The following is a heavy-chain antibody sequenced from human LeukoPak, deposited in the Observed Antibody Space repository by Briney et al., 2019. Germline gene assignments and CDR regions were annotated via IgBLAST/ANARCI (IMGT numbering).Heavy chain of an antibody. J-gene: IGHJ6*04. D-gene: IGHD5-18*01. CDR2: ISSSSSYT. CDR3: ARDTAMVRGVEYYYGMDV. CDR1: GFTFSDYY. Sequence: GGSLRLSCAASGFTFSDYYMSWIRQAPGKGLECVSYISSSSSYTNYADSVKGRFTISRDNAKNSLYLQMNSLRAEDTAVYYCARDTAMVRGVEYYYGMDVWGKGTTVTVSS. V-gene: IGHV3-11*06.